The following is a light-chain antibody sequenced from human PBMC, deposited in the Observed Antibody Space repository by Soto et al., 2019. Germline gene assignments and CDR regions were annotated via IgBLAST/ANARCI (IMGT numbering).Light chain of an antibody. Sequence: AMWQSPAALSVIQGERATLSCRASQSFSSNVAWYQQKPGQAPRLLIYGTSTRVTGIPARFSGSGSGTEFTLTISSLQSEDFAVYYCQTYDNWPLFGQGTRLEIK. J-gene: IGKJ5*01. V-gene: IGKV3-15*01. CDR3: QTYDNWPL. CDR2: GTS. CDR1: QSFSSN.